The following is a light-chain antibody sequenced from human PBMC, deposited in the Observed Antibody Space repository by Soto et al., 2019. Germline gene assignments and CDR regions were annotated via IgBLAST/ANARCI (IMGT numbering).Light chain of an antibody. Sequence: EIVLTQSPATLSLSPGERATLSCRASQSVSTYLDWYQQKPGQAPRLLIYDASSRATGIPARFSGSGSGTEFTLTISSLEPEDFALYYCQQRSNWPVTFGQGTRVEIK. V-gene: IGKV3-11*01. CDR3: QQRSNWPVT. CDR2: DAS. CDR1: QSVSTY. J-gene: IGKJ1*01.